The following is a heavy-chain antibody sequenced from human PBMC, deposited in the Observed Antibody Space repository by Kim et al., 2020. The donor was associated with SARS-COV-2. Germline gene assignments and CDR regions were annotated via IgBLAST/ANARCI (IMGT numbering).Heavy chain of an antibody. CDR3: ARGPGFWSGYYNWFDP. D-gene: IGHD3-3*01. V-gene: IGHV1-8*01. Sequence: KFQGRVTMTRNTSISTAYMELSSLRSEDTAVYYCARGPGFWSGYYNWFDPWGQGTLVTVSS. J-gene: IGHJ5*02.